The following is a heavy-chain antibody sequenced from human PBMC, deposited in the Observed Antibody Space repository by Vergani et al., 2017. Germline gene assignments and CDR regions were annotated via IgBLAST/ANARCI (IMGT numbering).Heavy chain of an antibody. J-gene: IGHJ4*02. CDR1: GFTFNSYG. CDR3: AKDGGLYCSGGTCYPEF. Sequence: QVQLVESGGGVVQPGGSLRLSCAASGFTFNSYGMHWVRRAPGKGLEWVASIRSDESRRYYGDSMEGPFTISRDNSKNTLYLQMKSLRPEDTAVYYCAKDGGLYCSGGTCYPEFWGQGTLVIVSS. CDR2: IRSDESRR. V-gene: IGHV3-30*02. D-gene: IGHD2-15*01.